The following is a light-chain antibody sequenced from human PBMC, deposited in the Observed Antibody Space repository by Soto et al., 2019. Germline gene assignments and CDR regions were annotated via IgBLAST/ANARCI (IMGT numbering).Light chain of an antibody. V-gene: IGKV3-20*01. J-gene: IGKJ1*01. Sequence: EIVLTQSPGTLSLSPGERATLSCRASQSFSSSYLAWYQQKPGQAPMLLVYGASNRATGIPDRFSGSGSGTDFTLTISRLEPEDFAVYYCQQYGSAPAWTFGQGTKVEIK. CDR1: QSFSSSY. CDR2: GAS. CDR3: QQYGSAPAWT.